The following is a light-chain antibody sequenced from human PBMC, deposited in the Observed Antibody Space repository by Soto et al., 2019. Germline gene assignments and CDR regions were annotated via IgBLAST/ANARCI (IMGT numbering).Light chain of an antibody. Sequence: DIQMTQSPSSLSASVGDRVTITCRASQDISTYLAWYQQKPGKAPRLLIFAASSLQSGVPFRFSGSGSGTDFTLTISSLQPEDFAIYYCQQSNSFPLTFGGGTKVDI. CDR2: AAS. V-gene: IGKV1-12*01. CDR3: QQSNSFPLT. J-gene: IGKJ4*01. CDR1: QDISTY.